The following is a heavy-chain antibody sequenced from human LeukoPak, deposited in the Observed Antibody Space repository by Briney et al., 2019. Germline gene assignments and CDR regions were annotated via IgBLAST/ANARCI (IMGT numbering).Heavy chain of an antibody. D-gene: IGHD1-1*01. CDR2: INYGGDT. V-gene: IGHV4-34*01. CDR1: GGSFSGYD. Sequence: SETLSLTCGVDGGSFSGYDWTWVRQPPGKGLEWIGQINYGGDTNYNPSPKSRVTISVDTSKNRFSLKVTSVTAADTAVYYCARGLGWKVTPMGLFYMDVWGEGATVTVSS. CDR3: ARGLGWKVTPMGLFYMDV. J-gene: IGHJ6*03.